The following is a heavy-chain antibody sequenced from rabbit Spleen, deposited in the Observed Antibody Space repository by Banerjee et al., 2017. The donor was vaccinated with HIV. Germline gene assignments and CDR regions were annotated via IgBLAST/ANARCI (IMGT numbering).Heavy chain of an antibody. V-gene: IGHV1S40*01. D-gene: IGHD7-1*01. CDR3: ARDTATSFSSYGMDL. CDR2: IAGSSSGFT. J-gene: IGHJ6*01. Sequence: QSLEESGGDLVKPGASLTLTCTASAFTLSSYWMCWVRQAPGKGLDWIACIAGSSSGFTYSATWAKGRFTCSKTSSTTVTLQMTSLTVADTATYFCARDTATSFSSYGMDLWGQGTLVTVS. CDR1: AFTLSSYW.